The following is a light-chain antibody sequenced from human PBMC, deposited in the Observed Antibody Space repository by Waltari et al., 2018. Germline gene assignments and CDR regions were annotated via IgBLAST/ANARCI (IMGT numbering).Light chain of an antibody. V-gene: IGLV1-47*01. CDR3: AAWDDSLSGPV. CDR1: SSNIGGNY. CDR2: RNN. Sequence: QSLLTQPPSASATPGQRVTISCSGSSSNIGGNYVYWYQQRPGTAPKLLIHRNNQRPSGVPDRFSGSKSGTSASLAISGLRSEDEADYYCAAWDDSLSGPVFGGGTKLTVL. J-gene: IGLJ3*02.